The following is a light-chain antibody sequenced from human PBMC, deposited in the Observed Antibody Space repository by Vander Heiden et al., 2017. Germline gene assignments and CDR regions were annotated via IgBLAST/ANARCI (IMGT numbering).Light chain of an antibody. V-gene: IGKV1-33*01. CDR2: DAS. Sequence: DTQMTQSPSSLSASVGDRVTITCQASQGISNYLNWYQQKPGKAPKLLIYDASNLETGVPSRFSGSGSGTDLTFTISSLQPEDIATYYCQQYDNLPYTFGQGTKLEIK. J-gene: IGKJ2*01. CDR3: QQYDNLPYT. CDR1: QGISNY.